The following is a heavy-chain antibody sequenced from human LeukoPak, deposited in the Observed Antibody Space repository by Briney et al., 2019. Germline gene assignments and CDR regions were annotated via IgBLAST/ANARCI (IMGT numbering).Heavy chain of an antibody. CDR2: IFYSGST. CDR3: ARAPSGSYYDDYYYMDV. J-gene: IGHJ6*03. CDR1: GDSINSYY. Sequence: SETLSLTCTVSGDSINSYYWSWIRQPPGKGLEGIGYIFYSGSTNYNPSLKSRVTISVDTSKNQFSLKLSSVTAADTAVYYCARAPSGSYYDDYYYMDVWGKGTTVTVPS. V-gene: IGHV4-59*01. D-gene: IGHD1-26*01.